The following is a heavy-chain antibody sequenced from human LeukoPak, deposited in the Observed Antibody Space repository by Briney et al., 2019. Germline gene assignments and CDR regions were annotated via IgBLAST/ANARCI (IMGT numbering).Heavy chain of an antibody. J-gene: IGHJ4*01. CDR3: ATDGAYGLTH. CDR1: GFTFSSYT. CDR2: ISGSSSYI. D-gene: IGHD3-16*01. V-gene: IGHV3-21*01. Sequence: GGSLRLSCAASGFTFSSYTMNWVRQAPGKGLEWVSSISGSSSYIYYADSVKGRFTISRDNTKDMVYLQMNSLRAEDTAVYYCATDGAYGLTHWGQGTLVTVSS.